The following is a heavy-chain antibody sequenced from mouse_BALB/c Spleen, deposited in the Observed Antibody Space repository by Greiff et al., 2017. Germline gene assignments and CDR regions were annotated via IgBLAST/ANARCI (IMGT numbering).Heavy chain of an antibody. CDR2: IDPANGNT. J-gene: IGHJ2*01. CDR1: GYTIKDTY. Sequence: VQLQQSGAELVKPGASVKLSCTASGYTIKDTYMHWVKQRPEQGLEWIGRIDPANGNTKYDPKFQGKATITADTSSNTAYLQLSSLTSEDTAVYYCARDHYYGSYYFDYWGQGTTLTVSS. V-gene: IGHV14-3*02. D-gene: IGHD1-2*01. CDR3: ARDHYYGSYYFDY.